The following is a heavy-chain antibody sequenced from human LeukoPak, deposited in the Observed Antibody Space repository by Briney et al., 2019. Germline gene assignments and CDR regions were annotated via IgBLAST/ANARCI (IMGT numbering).Heavy chain of an antibody. J-gene: IGHJ5*02. Sequence: GGSLRLSCAASGFTFRSNAMSWVRQAPGKGLEWVAFIRYDGSNKYYADSVKGRFTISRDNSKNTLYLQMNSLRAEDTAVYYCAKEQARGCSGGSCYRALSPLFDPWGQGTLVTVSS. D-gene: IGHD2-15*01. CDR3: AKEQARGCSGGSCYRALSPLFDP. CDR2: IRYDGSNK. CDR1: GFTFRSNA. V-gene: IGHV3-30*02.